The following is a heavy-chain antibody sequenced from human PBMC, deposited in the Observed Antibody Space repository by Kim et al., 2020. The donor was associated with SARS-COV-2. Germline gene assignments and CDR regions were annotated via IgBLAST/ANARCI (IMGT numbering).Heavy chain of an antibody. J-gene: IGHJ4*02. Sequence: GGSLRLSCAASGFTFSSYSMNWVRQAPGKGLEWVSSISSSSSYIYYADSVKGRFTISRDNAKNSLYLQMNSLRAEDTAVYYCARDIEDSGYGFDYWGQGTLVTVSS. D-gene: IGHD5-12*01. CDR3: ARDIEDSGYGFDY. CDR2: ISSSSSYI. V-gene: IGHV3-21*01. CDR1: GFTFSSYS.